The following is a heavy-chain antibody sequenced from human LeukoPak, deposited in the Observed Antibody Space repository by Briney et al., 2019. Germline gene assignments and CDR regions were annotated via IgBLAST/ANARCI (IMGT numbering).Heavy chain of an antibody. J-gene: IGHJ4*02. CDR3: ARDLVQLWSKDY. V-gene: IGHV3-48*03. CDR1: GLTFSTYE. CDR2: ISTSGSHI. D-gene: IGHD5-18*01. Sequence: GRCLRLSCAASGLTFSTYEMNWVRQAPGKGLELVSYISTSGSHIYYADSVKGRFTISRDNAKNSLYLQMNSLRVEDTAFYYCARDLVQLWSKDYWGQGTLVTVSS.